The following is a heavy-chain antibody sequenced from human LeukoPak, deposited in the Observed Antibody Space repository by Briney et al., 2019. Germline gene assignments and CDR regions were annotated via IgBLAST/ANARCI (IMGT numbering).Heavy chain of an antibody. V-gene: IGHV4-34*01. J-gene: IGHJ6*03. Sequence: SETLSLTCAVYGGSFSGYYWSWIRQPPGKGLEWIGEINHSGSTNYNPSLKSRVTISVDTSKNQFSLKLSSVTAADTAVYYCASPSGGYKIYYYYYYRDVGGKGTRVTVSS. CDR1: GGSFSGYY. CDR2: INHSGST. CDR3: ASPSGGYKIYYYYYYRDV. D-gene: IGHD2-15*01.